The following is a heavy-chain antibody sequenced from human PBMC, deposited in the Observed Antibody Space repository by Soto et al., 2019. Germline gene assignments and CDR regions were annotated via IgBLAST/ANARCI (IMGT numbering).Heavy chain of an antibody. V-gene: IGHV4-59*08. D-gene: IGHD6-19*01. J-gene: IGHJ4*02. CDR2: IYYSGST. Sequence: PSETLSLTCTVSGGSISSYYWSWIRQPPGKGLEWIGYIYYSGSTNYNPSLKSRVTISVDTSKNQFSLKLSSVTAADTAVYYCARPRGNGWLDHWGQGTLVTVSS. CDR3: ARPRGNGWLDH. CDR1: GGSISSYY.